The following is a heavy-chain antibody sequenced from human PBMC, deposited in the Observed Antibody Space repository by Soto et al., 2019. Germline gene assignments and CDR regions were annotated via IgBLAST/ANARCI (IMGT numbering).Heavy chain of an antibody. J-gene: IGHJ4*02. CDR2: ISYDGSNK. CDR1: GFTFSSYG. Sequence: QVQLVESGGGVVQPGRSLRLSCAASGFTFSSYGMHWVRQAPGKGLEWVAVISYDGSNKYYADSVKGRFTISRDNSKNTFYLQRNSLRAEDTAVYYCAKAGGGATLSDYWGQGTLVTVSS. V-gene: IGHV3-30*18. D-gene: IGHD1-26*01. CDR3: AKAGGGATLSDY.